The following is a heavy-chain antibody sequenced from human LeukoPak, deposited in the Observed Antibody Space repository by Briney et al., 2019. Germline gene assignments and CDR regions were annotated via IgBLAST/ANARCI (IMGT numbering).Heavy chain of an antibody. CDR1: GFTFSDYA. CDR3: AREETGGYDN. D-gene: IGHD7-27*01. J-gene: IGHJ4*02. Sequence: GRSLRLSCAASGFTFSDYAMHWVRQAPGKGLEWVAVIWYDGSNENYADSVKGQFTISRDNSKNTLYLQMNSLRAEDTAIYYCAREETGGYDNWGQGTLVTVSS. CDR2: IWYDGSNE. V-gene: IGHV3-33*01.